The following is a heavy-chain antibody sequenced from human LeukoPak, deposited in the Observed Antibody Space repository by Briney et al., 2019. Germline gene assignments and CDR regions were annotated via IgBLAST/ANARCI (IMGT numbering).Heavy chain of an antibody. J-gene: IGHJ4*02. CDR1: GFTFSSYA. CDR2: ISGSGGST. D-gene: IGHD3-9*01. V-gene: IGHV3-23*01. CDR3: AKSYYDVLTGYGEVDY. Sequence: GGSLRLSCEASGFTFSSYAMSWVRQAPGKGLEWVSAISGSGGSTYYADSVKGRFTISRDNSKNTLYLQMNSLRAEDTAVYCCAKSYYDVLTGYGEVDYWGQGTLVTVSS.